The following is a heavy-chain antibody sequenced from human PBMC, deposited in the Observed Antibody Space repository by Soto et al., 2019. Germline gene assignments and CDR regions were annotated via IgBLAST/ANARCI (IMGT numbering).Heavy chain of an antibody. D-gene: IGHD3-16*01. CDR1: GFTFGSYA. CDR2: ISYDGSNK. V-gene: IGHV3-30-3*01. J-gene: IGHJ6*02. Sequence: QVQLVESGGGVVQPGRSLRLSCAASGFTFGSYAMHWVRQAPGKGLEWVAVISYDGSNKYYADSVKGRFTISRDNSKNTLYLQMNSLRAEDTAVYYCARAGLGGYFVMDVWGQGTTVTVSS. CDR3: ARAGLGGYFVMDV.